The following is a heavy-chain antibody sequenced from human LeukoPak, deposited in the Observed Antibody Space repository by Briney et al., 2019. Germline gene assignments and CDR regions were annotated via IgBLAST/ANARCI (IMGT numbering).Heavy chain of an antibody. Sequence: SETLSLTCTLSGGSISSSRYYWGWIRQPPGIGLEWIGSIYYSGTTYYNPSPKSRVTISVDTSKNQFSLKLSSVTAADTAVYYCARGYYAFDIWGQGTMVTVSS. D-gene: IGHD3-22*01. V-gene: IGHV4-39*01. CDR1: GGSISSSRYY. CDR2: IYYSGTT. CDR3: ARGYYAFDI. J-gene: IGHJ3*02.